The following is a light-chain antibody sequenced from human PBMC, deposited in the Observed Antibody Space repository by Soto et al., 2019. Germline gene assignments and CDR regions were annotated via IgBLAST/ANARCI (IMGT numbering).Light chain of an antibody. V-gene: IGKV1-39*01. CDR1: QSISYY. CDR3: QQSYDTPRT. CDR2: AAS. J-gene: IGKJ1*01. Sequence: DIQMTQSPSSLSTSVGDRVTITCRASQSISYYLHWYQQKPGKAPKLLIYAASSLQSGVPSRFSGSGSGTDFTLTISSLQPEDFATYYCQQSYDTPRTFAQGTKVEI.